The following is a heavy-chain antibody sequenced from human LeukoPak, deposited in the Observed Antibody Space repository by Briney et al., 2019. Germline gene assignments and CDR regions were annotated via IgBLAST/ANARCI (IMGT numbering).Heavy chain of an antibody. CDR1: GFTFSSYS. V-gene: IGHV3-21*01. Sequence: GGSLRLSCAASGFTFSSYSMNWVRQAPGKGLEWVSSISSSSSYIYYADSVKGRFTISRDDAKNSLYLQMNSLRAEDTAVYYCARGRLYYDSSGYLFDPWGQGTLVTVSS. J-gene: IGHJ5*02. D-gene: IGHD3-22*01. CDR2: ISSSSSYI. CDR3: ARGRLYYDSSGYLFDP.